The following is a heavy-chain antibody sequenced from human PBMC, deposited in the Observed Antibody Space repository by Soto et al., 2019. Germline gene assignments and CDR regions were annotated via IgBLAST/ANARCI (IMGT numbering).Heavy chain of an antibody. J-gene: IGHJ4*02. CDR1: GGSISSGDYY. CDR3: ARVGSSIATRPFDY. CDR2: IYNSGST. V-gene: IGHV4-30-4*01. Sequence: SETLSLTCTVSGGSISSGDYYWSWIRQPPGKGLERIGYIYNSGSTYYNPSLKSRVTISVDTSKNQFSLKLSSVTAADTAVYYCARVGSSIATRPFDYWGQGTLVTVSS. D-gene: IGHD6-6*01.